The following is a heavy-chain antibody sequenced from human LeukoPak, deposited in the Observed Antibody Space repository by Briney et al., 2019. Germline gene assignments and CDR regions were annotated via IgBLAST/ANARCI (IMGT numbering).Heavy chain of an antibody. D-gene: IGHD3-10*01. Sequence: GASVKVSCKASGYTFTSYYMHWVRQAPGQGLEWMGIINPSGGSTSYAQKFQGRVTMTRDMSTSTVYMELSSLRSEDTAVYYCANAGGYYGSGRYWGQGTLVTVSS. J-gene: IGHJ4*02. CDR3: ANAGGYYGSGRY. V-gene: IGHV1-46*01. CDR1: GYTFTSYY. CDR2: INPSGGST.